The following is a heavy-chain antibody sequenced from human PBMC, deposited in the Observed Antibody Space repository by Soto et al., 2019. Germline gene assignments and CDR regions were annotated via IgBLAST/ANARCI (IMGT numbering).Heavy chain of an antibody. CDR2: MNPTRGKT. CDR1: GYTFTSYD. CDR3: ARGRGGSCSDY. D-gene: IGHD2-15*01. V-gene: IGHV1-8*01. Sequence: QVQLVQSGAEVQKPGASVKVSCKASGYTFTSYDINWVRQATGQGLEWKGWMNPTRGKTGYAQRFQSRVTMTRNTSISTAYMELSSLRSEDTGVYYGARGRGGSCSDYWGQGTLVTVSS. J-gene: IGHJ4*02.